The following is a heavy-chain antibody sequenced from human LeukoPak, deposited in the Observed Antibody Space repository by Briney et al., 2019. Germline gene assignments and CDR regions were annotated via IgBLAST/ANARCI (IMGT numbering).Heavy chain of an antibody. CDR2: IGSSGSTI. CDR1: GFTFSTYE. J-gene: IGHJ4*02. CDR3: ARDDILTGYPTPFDY. D-gene: IGHD3-9*01. V-gene: IGHV3-48*03. Sequence: PGGSLRLSCEASGFTFSTYEMNWVRQTPGKGLEWVSCIGSSGSTIYYADSVKGRFTISRDNAKSSLYLQVNSLRAEDTAVYYCARDDILTGYPTPFDYWGQGTLVTVSS.